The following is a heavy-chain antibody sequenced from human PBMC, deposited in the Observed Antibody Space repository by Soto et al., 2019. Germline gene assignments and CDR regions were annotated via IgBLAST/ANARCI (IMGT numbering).Heavy chain of an antibody. J-gene: IGHJ4*02. Sequence: GGSLRLSCAASGFTFSSYAMSWVRQAPGKGLEWVSAISGSGGSTYYADSVKGRFTISRDNSKNTLYLQMNSLRAEDTAVYYCAKDLLPVYNWNPIDYWGQGTLVTVSS. D-gene: IGHD1-20*01. CDR2: ISGSGGST. V-gene: IGHV3-23*01. CDR1: GFTFSSYA. CDR3: AKDLLPVYNWNPIDY.